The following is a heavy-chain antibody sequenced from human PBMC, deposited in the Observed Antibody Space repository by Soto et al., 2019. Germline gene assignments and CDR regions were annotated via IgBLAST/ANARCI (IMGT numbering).Heavy chain of an antibody. CDR2: IYPGDSDT. D-gene: IGHD4-17*01. CDR3: ARRQMTTNGMDV. Sequence: WVRQMPGKGLEWMGIIYPGDSDTRYSPSFQGQVTISADKSISTAYLQWSSLKASDTAMYYCARRQMTTNGMDVWGQWSTVTVSS. V-gene: IGHV5-51*01. J-gene: IGHJ6*02.